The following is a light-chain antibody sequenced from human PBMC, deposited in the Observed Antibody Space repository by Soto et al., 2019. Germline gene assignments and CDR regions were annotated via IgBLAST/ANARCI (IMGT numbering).Light chain of an antibody. CDR2: DAT. Sequence: IDIAQSPSSLSASVVDSVTISCLASQGISSYLNWYQQKPGKAPKLLICDATSVQSGVPSRFSGSGSGTDFTLTINSLQPEDFATYYCQQSYIPPITFGQGTRLEIK. V-gene: IGKV1-39*01. CDR1: QGISSY. J-gene: IGKJ5*01. CDR3: QQSYIPPIT.